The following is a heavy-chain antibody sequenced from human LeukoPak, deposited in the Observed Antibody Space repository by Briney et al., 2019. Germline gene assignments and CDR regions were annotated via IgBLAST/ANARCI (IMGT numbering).Heavy chain of an antibody. CDR1: GFTFSSYS. CDR2: INSDGSST. D-gene: IGHD4-17*01. CDR3: ASELRHGY. J-gene: IGHJ4*02. Sequence: GGPLRLSCAASGFTFSSYSMHWVRQAPGKGLVWDSRINSDGSSTSYADSVKGRFTISRDNAKNTLYLQMNSLRAEDTAVYYCASELRHGYWGQGTLVTVSS. V-gene: IGHV3-74*01.